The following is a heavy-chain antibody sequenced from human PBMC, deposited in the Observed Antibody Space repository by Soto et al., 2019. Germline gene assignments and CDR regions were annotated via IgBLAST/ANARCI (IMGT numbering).Heavy chain of an antibody. CDR2: IFHSGTT. CDR3: ARQLERGDLPDGFDY. J-gene: IGHJ4*02. V-gene: IGHV4-4*02. D-gene: IGHD1-1*01. Sequence: QVQLQESGAGLVKPSGTLSLTCAVSGGSISSSHWWSWVRQPPGKGLVWIGEIFHSGTTNYNPSLKSRVTISVDKSKNQFSLKLNSVTAADTAVYYCARQLERGDLPDGFDYWGKGTLDTVSS. CDR1: GGSISSSHW.